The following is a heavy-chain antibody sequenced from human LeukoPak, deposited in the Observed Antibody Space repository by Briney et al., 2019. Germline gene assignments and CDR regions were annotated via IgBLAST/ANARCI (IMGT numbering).Heavy chain of an antibody. J-gene: IGHJ6*02. CDR1: GYTFTGYY. Sequence: SVKVSCKASGYTFTGYYMHWVRQAPGQGLEWMGGIIPIFGTANYAQKFQGRVTITADESTSTAYMELSSLRSEDTAVYYCARPLRFLEWLASPYYYGMDVWGQGTTVTVSS. CDR2: IIPIFGTA. D-gene: IGHD3-3*01. V-gene: IGHV1-69*13. CDR3: ARPLRFLEWLASPYYYGMDV.